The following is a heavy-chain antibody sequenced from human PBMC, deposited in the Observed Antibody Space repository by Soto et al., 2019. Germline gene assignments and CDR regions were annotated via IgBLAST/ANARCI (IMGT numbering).Heavy chain of an antibody. J-gene: IGHJ6*02. D-gene: IGHD1-26*01. Sequence: EVQLLESGGGLVQPGGSLRLSCAASGFTFSSYAMSWVRQAPGKGLEWVSAISGSGGSTYYADSVKGRFTISRDNSKNTLYLQMNSLRAEDTAVYYCAKNQRVGATRRGDYYYYGMDVWGQGTTVTVSS. CDR2: ISGSGGST. CDR1: GFTFSSYA. V-gene: IGHV3-23*01. CDR3: AKNQRVGATRRGDYYYYGMDV.